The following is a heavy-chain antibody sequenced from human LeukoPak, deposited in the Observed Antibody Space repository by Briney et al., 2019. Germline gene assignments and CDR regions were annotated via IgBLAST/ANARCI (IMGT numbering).Heavy chain of an antibody. D-gene: IGHD4-17*01. CDR2: ITWNGDEV. CDR3: ARGDDYGDIFDY. V-gene: IGHV3-20*04. CDR1: GFTFDDYG. J-gene: IGHJ4*02. Sequence: GGSLRLSCAASGFTFDDYGMSWVRQAPGKGLEWVSGITWNGDEVGYADSVKGRFTISRDNAKNSLYLQMNSLRAEDTAVYYCARGDDYGDIFDYWGQGTLVTVSS.